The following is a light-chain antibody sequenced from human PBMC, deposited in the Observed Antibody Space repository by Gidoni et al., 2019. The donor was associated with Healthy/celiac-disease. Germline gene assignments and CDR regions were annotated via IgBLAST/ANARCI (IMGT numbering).Light chain of an antibody. CDR2: GAS. V-gene: IGKV3-20*01. Sequence: EIVLTQSPGNLSLSPGERATLSCRASQSVSSSYLAWYQQKPGQAPRLLIYGASSRATGIPDRFSGSGSGTDFTLTISRLEPEDVAVYYCQQYGSSPLFTFXPXTKVDIK. J-gene: IGKJ3*01. CDR1: QSVSSSY. CDR3: QQYGSSPLFT.